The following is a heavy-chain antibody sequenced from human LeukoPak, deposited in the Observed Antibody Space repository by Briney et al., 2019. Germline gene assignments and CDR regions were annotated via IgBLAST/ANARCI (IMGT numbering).Heavy chain of an antibody. CDR2: IYPGDSDT. J-gene: IGHJ4*02. Sequence: GESLKISCKGSGYSFTSYWIGWVRQMPGKGLECMGIIYPGDSDTRYSPSFQGQVTISADKSISTAYLQWSSLKASDTAMYYCARRTYYYDSSGYEGYYFDYWGQGTLVTVSS. CDR3: ARRTYYYDSSGYEGYYFDY. CDR1: GYSFTSYW. V-gene: IGHV5-51*01. D-gene: IGHD3-22*01.